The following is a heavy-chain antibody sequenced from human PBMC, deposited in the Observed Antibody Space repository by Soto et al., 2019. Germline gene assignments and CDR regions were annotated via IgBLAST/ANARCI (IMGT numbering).Heavy chain of an antibody. CDR3: AGGNALDV. J-gene: IGHJ6*02. V-gene: IGHV3-7*01. CDR1: RFTFSTYW. CDR2: IHQDGSEK. Sequence: GGSLRLSCAASRFTFSTYWMTWVRQAPGKGLEWVANIHQDGSEKYYMDSVKGRFTISRDNAKNSLYLQMTSLRAEDTAVYYCAGGNALDVWGQGTTVTVPS.